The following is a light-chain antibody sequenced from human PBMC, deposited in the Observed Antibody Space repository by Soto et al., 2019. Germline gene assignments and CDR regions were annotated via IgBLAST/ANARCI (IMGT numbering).Light chain of an antibody. CDR3: QHSYSPPLT. J-gene: IGKJ4*01. CDR1: RDISDY. V-gene: IGKV1-39*01. CDR2: AAS. Sequence: DLPMTQSPSSLSASVGDRVTITCRASRDISDYLNWFQHKPGRAPKLLIYAASTLHSGVPARFSGSCMESGTDYALTISGLQPEDSATYYCQHSYSPPLTFGGGTRVEIK.